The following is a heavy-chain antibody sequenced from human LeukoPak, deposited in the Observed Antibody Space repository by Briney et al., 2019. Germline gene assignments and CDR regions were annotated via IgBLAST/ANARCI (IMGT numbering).Heavy chain of an antibody. V-gene: IGHV3-23*01. J-gene: IGHJ4*02. CDR1: GLTFSTYG. D-gene: IGHD3-10*01. Sequence: GGSLRLSCAASGLTFSTYGMTWVRQAPGKGLEWASAISGSGASTYYADSVKGRFTISRDNSKNTLYVQMNILRAEDTAVYYCAKDRGWFGGSLANFDYWGQGTLVTVSS. CDR3: AKDRGWFGGSLANFDY. CDR2: ISGSGAST.